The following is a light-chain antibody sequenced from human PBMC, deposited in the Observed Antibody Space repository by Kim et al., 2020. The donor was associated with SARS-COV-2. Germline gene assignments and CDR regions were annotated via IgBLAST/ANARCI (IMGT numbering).Light chain of an antibody. CDR3: QQSYSTHT. J-gene: IGKJ2*01. CDR2: AAS. Sequence: DIQMTQSPSSLSASVGDRVTITCRASQSISSYLNWYQQKPGKAPKLLIYAASSLQSGVQSRFSGSGSGTDFTLTISSLQPEDFATYYCQQSYSTHTFGQGTKLEI. CDR1: QSISSY. V-gene: IGKV1-39*01.